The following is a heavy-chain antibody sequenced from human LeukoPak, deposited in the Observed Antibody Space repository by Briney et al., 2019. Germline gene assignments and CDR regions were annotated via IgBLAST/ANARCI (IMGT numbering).Heavy chain of an antibody. D-gene: IGHD3-16*02. Sequence: PGGSLRLSCAASGFTFSSYSMNWVRQAPGKGLEWVSSISSSSSYIYYADSVKGRFTISRDNAKNSLYLQMNSLRAEDTAVYYCARDKITFGGVIVNDYWGQGTLVTVSS. J-gene: IGHJ4*02. CDR2: ISSSSSYI. CDR3: ARDKITFGGVIVNDY. CDR1: GFTFSSYS. V-gene: IGHV3-21*01.